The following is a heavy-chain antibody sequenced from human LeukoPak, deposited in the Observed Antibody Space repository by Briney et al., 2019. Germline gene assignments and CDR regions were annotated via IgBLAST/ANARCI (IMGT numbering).Heavy chain of an antibody. D-gene: IGHD3-10*01. J-gene: IGHJ3*01. CDR3: ARHMSVSYDAFDP. V-gene: IGHV4-59*08. Sequence: SETLSLTCTVSGGSITNYYWSWIRQSPGQGLEWIAYIYYTGSTNYNPSLKSRVTISLDTSKNQFSLTVTSVTAADTAVYYCARHMSVSYDAFDPWGRGTTVTVSS. CDR1: GGSITNYY. CDR2: IYYTGST.